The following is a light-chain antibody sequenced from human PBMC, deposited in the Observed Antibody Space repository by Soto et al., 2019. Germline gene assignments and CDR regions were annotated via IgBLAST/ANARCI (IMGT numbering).Light chain of an antibody. CDR2: GES. V-gene: IGKV3-15*01. Sequence: EIVMTQSPATLSVSPGGSATLSCRASQSISDTLAWYQQKPGQAPRILIYGESTRAPGLPDRFSGSASGTDLNLTISRLQSEDFAVYYCQXYNNWPWTCGQGTKVDIK. CDR3: QXYNNWPWT. CDR1: QSISDT. J-gene: IGKJ1*01.